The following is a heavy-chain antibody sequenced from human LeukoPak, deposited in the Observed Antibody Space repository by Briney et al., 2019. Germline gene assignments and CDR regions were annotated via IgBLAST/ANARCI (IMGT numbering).Heavy chain of an antibody. D-gene: IGHD6-13*01. J-gene: IGHJ4*02. V-gene: IGHV3-23*01. CDR1: GFTFSSYA. Sequence: GGSLGLSCAASGFTFSSYAMSWVRQAPGKGLEWVSAISGSGGSTYYADSVKGRFTISRDNSKNTLYLQMNSLRAEDTAVYYCAKSPRDSSSWYVSFWGQGTLVTVSS. CDR2: ISGSGGST. CDR3: AKSPRDSSSWYVSF.